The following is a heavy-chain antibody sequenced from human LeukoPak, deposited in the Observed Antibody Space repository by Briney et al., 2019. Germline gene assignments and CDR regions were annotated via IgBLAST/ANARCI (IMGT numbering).Heavy chain of an antibody. J-gene: IGHJ5*02. D-gene: IGHD1-1*01. CDR1: GFPFSSYW. CDR3: VRDGEDGWNDLDR. V-gene: IGHV3-7*03. CDR2: IKQDGSKK. Sequence: PGGSLRLSCVASGFPFSSYWMTWVRQAPGKGLEWVANIKQDGSKKSYVDSVKGRFTISRDNAKNLLYLQMGSLRVEDTAVYYCVRDGEDGWNDLDRWGQGTLVTVSS.